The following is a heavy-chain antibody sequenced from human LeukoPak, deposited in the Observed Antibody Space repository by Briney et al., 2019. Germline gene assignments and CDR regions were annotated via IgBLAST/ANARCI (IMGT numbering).Heavy chain of an antibody. CDR2: ISYDGSNK. CDR1: GFTFSSYA. D-gene: IGHD3-22*01. J-gene: IGHJ4*02. CDR3: AKSDPPMIVVVIPLPFDY. Sequence: GGSLRLSCAASGFTFSSYAMHWVRQAPGKGLEWVAVISYDGSNKYYADSVKGRFTISRDNSKNTLYLQMNSLRAEDTAVYYCAKSDPPMIVVVIPLPFDYWGQGTLVTVSS. V-gene: IGHV3-30-3*02.